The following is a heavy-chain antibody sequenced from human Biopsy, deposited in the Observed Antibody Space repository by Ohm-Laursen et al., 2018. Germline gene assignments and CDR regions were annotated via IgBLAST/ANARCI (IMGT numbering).Heavy chain of an antibody. CDR2: ISGSAGST. CDR3: AKINPSSIYYYYGMDV. V-gene: IGHV3-23*01. CDR1: GFTFSNYA. Sequence: SLRLSCTASGFTFSNYAMSWVRQAPGKGLEWVSAISGSAGSTNYADSVKGRFTISRDNSKNTLYLQLNSLRAEDTALYYCAKINPSSIYYYYGMDVWGQRTTVTVSS. J-gene: IGHJ6*02.